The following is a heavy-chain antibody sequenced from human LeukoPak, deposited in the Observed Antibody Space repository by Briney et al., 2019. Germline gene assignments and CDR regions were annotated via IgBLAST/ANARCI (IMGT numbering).Heavy chain of an antibody. V-gene: IGHV4-59*11. CDR3: ARVGSSGYYFDY. D-gene: IGHD3-22*01. CDR1: GGSISSHY. J-gene: IGHJ4*02. CDR2: IYYSGCT. Sequence: SETLSLTCTVSGGSISSHYWSWIRQPPGKGLEWIGYIYYSGCTNYNPSLKSGVTISVDTSKNHCSLRLSSVTAADTAVYYCARVGSSGYYFDYWGQGTLVTVSS.